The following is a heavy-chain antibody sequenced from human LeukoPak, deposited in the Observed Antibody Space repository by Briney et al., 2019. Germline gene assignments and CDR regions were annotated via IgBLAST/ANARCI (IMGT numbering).Heavy chain of an antibody. CDR3: ARDGIIDVDIVATIHYYGMDV. Sequence: ASVKVSCKASGYTFTGYYMHWVRQAPGQGLEWMGWINPNSGGTNYAQKFQGRVTMTRDTSISTAYMELSRLRSDDTAVYYCARDGIIDVDIVATIHYYGMDVWGQGTTVTVSS. CDR1: GYTFTGYY. V-gene: IGHV1-2*02. CDR2: INPNSGGT. J-gene: IGHJ6*02. D-gene: IGHD5-12*01.